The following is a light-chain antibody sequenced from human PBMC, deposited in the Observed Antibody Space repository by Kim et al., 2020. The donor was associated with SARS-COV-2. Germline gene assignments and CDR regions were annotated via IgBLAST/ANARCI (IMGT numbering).Light chain of an antibody. J-gene: IGLJ2*01. Sequence: GETPTISFTVSSGNIATHVVPWYQQRPSSAPATVISEVNQRPSGVPDRFSGSVDSASYSASLTISGLKTEDEADYYCQSYDYDTVVFGGGPQLTVL. CDR2: EVN. V-gene: IGLV6-57*02. CDR3: QSYDYDTVV. CDR1: SGNIATHV.